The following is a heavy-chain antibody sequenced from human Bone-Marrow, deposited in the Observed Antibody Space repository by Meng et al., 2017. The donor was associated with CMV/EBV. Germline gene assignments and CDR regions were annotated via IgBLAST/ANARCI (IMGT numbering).Heavy chain of an antibody. D-gene: IGHD2-2*01. V-gene: IGHV1-18*01. CDR2: ISGFNADT. Sequence: ASVKVSCKASGYTFTNYGVSWVRQAPGQGFEWLGWISGFNADTNFAQKFRGRVTVTIDTSTNTAYMELRSLRSDDTAVYYCASKTPGYCSVTRCDAFDIWGQGTMVTVSS. CDR3: ASKTPGYCSVTRCDAFDI. J-gene: IGHJ3*02. CDR1: GYTFTNYG.